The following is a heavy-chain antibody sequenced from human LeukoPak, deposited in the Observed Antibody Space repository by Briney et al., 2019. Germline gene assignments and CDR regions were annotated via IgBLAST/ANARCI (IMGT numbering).Heavy chain of an antibody. J-gene: IGHJ6*02. CDR1: GFTFSSYW. D-gene: IGHD4-11*01. CDR3: ARAQVDYNNGPGSRGYYSYGMDV. Sequence: PGGSLRLSCAASGFTFSSYWMHWVRQAPGKGLEWIGYIYDSGSTNYNPSLKSRVAMSVDTSRNQFSLKLSSVTAADTAVYYCARAQVDYNNGPGSRGYYSYGMDVWGRGTTVTVSS. CDR2: IYDSGST. V-gene: IGHV4-59*01.